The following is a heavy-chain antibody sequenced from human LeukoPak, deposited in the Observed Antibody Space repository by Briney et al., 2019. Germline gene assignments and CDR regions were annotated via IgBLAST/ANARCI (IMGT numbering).Heavy chain of an antibody. V-gene: IGHV4-59*12. CDR2: IYYSGST. Sequence: SETLSLTCTVSGGSISSYYWSWIRQPPGKGLEWIGYIYYSGSTNYNPSLKSRVTISVDTSKNQFSLKLSSVTAADTAVYYCASTRYCSSTSCPIGYGMDVWGQGTTVTVSS. D-gene: IGHD2-2*01. J-gene: IGHJ6*02. CDR3: ASTRYCSSTSCPIGYGMDV. CDR1: GGSISSYY.